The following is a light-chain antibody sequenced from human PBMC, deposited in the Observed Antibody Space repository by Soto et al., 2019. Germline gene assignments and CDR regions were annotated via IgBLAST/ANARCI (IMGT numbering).Light chain of an antibody. Sequence: QSALTQPASVSGSPGQSITISCTGTSSDAGGYNYVSWYQQHPGKVPKLMFYEVSNRPSGVSNRFSGSKSGNTASLTISGIQAEDEADYECSSYTSSSTRVFGGGTKVTVL. CDR3: SSYTSSSTRV. CDR1: SSDAGGYNY. V-gene: IGLV2-14*01. CDR2: EVS. J-gene: IGLJ3*02.